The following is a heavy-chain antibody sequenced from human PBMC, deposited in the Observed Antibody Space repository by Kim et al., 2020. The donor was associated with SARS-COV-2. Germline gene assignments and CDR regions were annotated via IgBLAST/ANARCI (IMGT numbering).Heavy chain of an antibody. V-gene: IGHV3-73*01. Sequence: GGSLRLSCAASGFTLSGSTVHWVRQAPGKGLEWVGRIRSKANSYATAYAASVKNRFTISRDDSKNTAYLQMNSLKTGDTAVYYCTRVNPIAGGWYDAFDIWGQRTMVTVSS. CDR1: GFTLSGST. D-gene: IGHD6-19*01. CDR2: IRSKANSYAT. CDR3: TRVNPIAGGWYDAFDI. J-gene: IGHJ3*02.